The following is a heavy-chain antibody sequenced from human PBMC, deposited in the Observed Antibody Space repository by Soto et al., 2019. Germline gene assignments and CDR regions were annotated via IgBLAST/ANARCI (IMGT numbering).Heavy chain of an antibody. CDR2: IYYSGST. CDR3: ARIPPRFGYSSSWYGPDYGMDV. Sequence: PSQTLSLTCTVSGGCISSYYWSWIRQPPGKGLEWIGYIYYSGSTNYNPSLKSRVTISVDTSKNQFSLKLSSVTAADTAVYYCARIPPRFGYSSSWYGPDYGMDVWGQGTTVTVSS. D-gene: IGHD6-13*01. J-gene: IGHJ6*02. V-gene: IGHV4-59*01. CDR1: GGCISSYY.